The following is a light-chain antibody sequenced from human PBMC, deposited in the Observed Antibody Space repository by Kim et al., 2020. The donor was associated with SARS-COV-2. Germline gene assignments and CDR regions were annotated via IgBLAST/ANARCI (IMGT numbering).Light chain of an antibody. Sequence: LSVSPRERATLACRASQSVSSNLACYQQKPGQGPRVLIYDASTRVRGIPARFSGSGSGTEFTLAIDSLQSEDFAIYYCQQYKDWYTFGQGTKLEI. J-gene: IGKJ2*01. V-gene: IGKV3-15*01. CDR1: QSVSSN. CDR2: DAS. CDR3: QQYKDWYT.